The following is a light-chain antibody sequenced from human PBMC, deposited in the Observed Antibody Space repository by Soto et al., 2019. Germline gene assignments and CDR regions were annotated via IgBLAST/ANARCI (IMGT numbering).Light chain of an antibody. CDR1: QSISSW. CDR3: QHYNSYSLVLT. CDR2: KAS. V-gene: IGKV1-5*03. J-gene: IGKJ4*01. Sequence: DIQMTQSPSTLSASVGDRVTITCRASQSISSWLAWYQQKPGKAPKLLLYKASSLESGVPSRFSGSGSGTEFTLTISSLQPDDFATYYCQHYNSYSLVLTFGGGTKVEIK.